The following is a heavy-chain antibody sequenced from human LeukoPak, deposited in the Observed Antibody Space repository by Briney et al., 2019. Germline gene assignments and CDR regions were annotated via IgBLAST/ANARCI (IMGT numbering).Heavy chain of an antibody. D-gene: IGHD3-22*01. CDR3: AGGSWDYYDSSGYYLPEYFQH. CDR1: GGSISSGGYS. Sequence: MASETLSLTCAVSGGSISSGGYSWSWIRQPPGKGLEWIGYIYHSGSTYYNPSLKSRVTISVDRSKNQFSLKLSSVTAADTAVYYCAGGSWDYYDSSGYYLPEYFQHWGQGTLVTVSS. J-gene: IGHJ1*01. CDR2: IYHSGST. V-gene: IGHV4-30-2*01.